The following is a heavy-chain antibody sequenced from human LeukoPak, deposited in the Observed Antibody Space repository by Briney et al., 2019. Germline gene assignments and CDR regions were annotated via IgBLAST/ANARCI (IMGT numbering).Heavy chain of an antibody. CDR1: GFTFSTYA. Sequence: GGSLRLSCAASGFTFSTYAMSWVRQIPGKGLEWVSPISGSDDGTYYADSVKGRFTISRDNSRNTLYLQMNTLRAEDTAVYFCAKSPVSSCRGSFCYPFDYWGQGNLVTVSS. CDR3: AKSPVSSCRGSFCYPFDY. D-gene: IGHD2-15*01. J-gene: IGHJ4*02. CDR2: ISGSDDGT. V-gene: IGHV3-23*01.